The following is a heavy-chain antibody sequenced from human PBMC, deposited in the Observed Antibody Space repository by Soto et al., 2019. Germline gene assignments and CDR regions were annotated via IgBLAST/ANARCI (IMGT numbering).Heavy chain of an antibody. CDR3: AREYYYDSSGYFPFDY. J-gene: IGHJ4*02. Sequence: PSETLSLTCTVSGGSISSSSYYWGWLRQPPRKGLEWIGSIYYSGSTYYNPSLKSRVTISVDTSKNQFSLKLSSVTAADTAVYYCAREYYYDSSGYFPFDYWGQGTLVTVSS. D-gene: IGHD3-22*01. CDR2: IYYSGST. V-gene: IGHV4-39*01. CDR1: GGSISSSSYY.